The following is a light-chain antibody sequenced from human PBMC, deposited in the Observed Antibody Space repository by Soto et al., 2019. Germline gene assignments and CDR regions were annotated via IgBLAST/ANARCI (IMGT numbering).Light chain of an antibody. CDR1: XSXIGAYNF. CDR3: YSYAGRNIWV. Sequence: QSALAQPPSASGSPGQSVTISXTXXXSXIGAYNFVSWYQQHPGKAPKLMIFGVTERPSGVPDRFSGSKSGNTASLTVSGLQADDEAVYYCYSYAGRNIWVFGGGTKLTVL. CDR2: GVT. V-gene: IGLV2-8*01. J-gene: IGLJ3*02.